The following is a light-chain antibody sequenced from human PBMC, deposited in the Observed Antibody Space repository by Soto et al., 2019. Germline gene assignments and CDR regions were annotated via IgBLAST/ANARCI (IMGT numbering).Light chain of an antibody. CDR2: ATS. CDR1: QDIRTE. V-gene: IGKV1-6*01. CDR3: LQDYSYPRT. J-gene: IGKJ1*01. Sequence: AIPMTQSPSSLSSSVGDRVTITCRASQDIRTELGWYQQKPGNDPKLLIYATSILHSGVPSRFSGIGSGTDFTLTISSLQPEDFATYYCLQDYSYPRTFGQGTKVEIK.